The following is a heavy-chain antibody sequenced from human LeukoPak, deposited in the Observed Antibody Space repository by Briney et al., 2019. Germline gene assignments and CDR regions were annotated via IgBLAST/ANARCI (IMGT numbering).Heavy chain of an antibody. Sequence: QPGGSLRLSCAASGFTFSSYWMSWVRQAPGKGLEWVANIKQDGSEKYYVDSVKGRFTISRDNAKNSLYLQMNSLGAEDTAVYYCARAVDGYTSNYYYYMDVWGKGTTVTVSS. CDR3: ARAVDGYTSNYYYYMDV. D-gene: IGHD6-19*01. J-gene: IGHJ6*03. CDR1: GFTFSSYW. V-gene: IGHV3-7*01. CDR2: IKQDGSEK.